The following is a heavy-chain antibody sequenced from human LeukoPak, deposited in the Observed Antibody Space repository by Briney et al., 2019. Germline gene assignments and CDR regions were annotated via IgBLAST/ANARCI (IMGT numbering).Heavy chain of an antibody. CDR3: ARGRKLTTLDY. CDR1: GFTFSSYA. Sequence: GGSLRFSFAAPGFTFSSYALHWFGQAPGKGLEWVAVISYDGSNKCYADSVKGRFTISRDNSKNTLYLQMNSLRAEDTAVYYCARGRKLTTLDYWGQGTLVTVSS. J-gene: IGHJ4*02. D-gene: IGHD1-1*01. CDR2: ISYDGSNK. V-gene: IGHV3-30-3*01.